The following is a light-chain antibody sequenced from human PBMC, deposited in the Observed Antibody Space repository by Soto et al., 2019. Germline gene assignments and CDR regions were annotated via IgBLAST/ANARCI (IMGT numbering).Light chain of an antibody. CDR2: AAS. V-gene: IGKV1-9*01. CDR3: QQLNSYLLLT. Sequence: DIQLTQSPSFLSASVGDRVTITCRASQGISSYLAWYQQKPGKAPKLLIYAASTLQSGVPSRFSGSGSGTEFTLTISSLQPEDCATYYCQQLNSYLLLTFGGGTKVEI. J-gene: IGKJ4*01. CDR1: QGISSY.